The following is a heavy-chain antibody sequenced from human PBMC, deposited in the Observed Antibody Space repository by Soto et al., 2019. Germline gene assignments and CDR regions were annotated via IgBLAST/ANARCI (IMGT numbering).Heavy chain of an antibody. J-gene: IGHJ4*02. V-gene: IGHV3-74*01. D-gene: IGHD5-18*01. CDR3: AAERGYEGHLDY. CDR2: INSDGSST. Sequence: GGSLRLSCAASGFTFSSYWMHWVRQAPGKGLVWVSRINSDGSSTSYADSVKGRFTISRDNAKNTLYLQMNSLRAEDTAVYYCAAERGYEGHLDYWGQGTLVTVSS. CDR1: GFTFSSYW.